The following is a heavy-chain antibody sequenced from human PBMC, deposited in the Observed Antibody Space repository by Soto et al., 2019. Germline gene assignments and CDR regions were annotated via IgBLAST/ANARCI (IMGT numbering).Heavy chain of an antibody. Sequence: GGSLRRSWAASGCTFSSYGMHWVRQAPGKGLEWVAVIWYDGSNKYYADSVKGRFTISRDNSKNTLYLQMNSLRAEDTAVYYCARDGVVGDYYDMDVWGKGTPVTGSS. J-gene: IGHJ6*03. D-gene: IGHD1-26*01. CDR2: IWYDGSNK. CDR1: GCTFSSYG. V-gene: IGHV3-33*01. CDR3: ARDGVVGDYYDMDV.